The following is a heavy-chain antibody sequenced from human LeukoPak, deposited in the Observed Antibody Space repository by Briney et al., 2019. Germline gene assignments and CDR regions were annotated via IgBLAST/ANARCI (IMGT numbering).Heavy chain of an antibody. J-gene: IGHJ4*02. CDR3: ARFSSIAAAFDY. CDR1: GASISTYY. CDR2: IYTSGTT. V-gene: IGHV4-4*07. D-gene: IGHD6-13*01. Sequence: SETLSLTCRVSGASISTYYWSWIRQPAGKGLEWIGRIYTSGTTHYNPSLKSRVTMSVDTSKNQFSLNLSSVTAADTAVYYCARFSSIAAAFDYWGLGTLVTVSS.